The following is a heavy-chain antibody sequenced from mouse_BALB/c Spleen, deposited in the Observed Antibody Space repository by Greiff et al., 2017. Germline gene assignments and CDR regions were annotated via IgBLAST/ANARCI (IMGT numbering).Heavy chain of an antibody. J-gene: IGHJ2*01. CDR2: ISYSGST. Sequence: EVKLVESGPGLVKPSQPLSLTCTVTGYSITSDYAWNWIRQFPGNKLEWMGYISYSGSTSYNPSLKSRISITRDTSKNQFFLQLNSVTTEDTATYYCAKGDYGPYFDYWGQGTTLTVSS. V-gene: IGHV3-2*02. D-gene: IGHD2-4*01. CDR3: AKGDYGPYFDY. CDR1: GYSITSDYA.